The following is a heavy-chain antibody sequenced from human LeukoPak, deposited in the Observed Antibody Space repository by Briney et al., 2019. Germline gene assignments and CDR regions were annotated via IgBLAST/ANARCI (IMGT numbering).Heavy chain of an antibody. J-gene: IGHJ5*02. D-gene: IGHD1-7*01. CDR3: ARGTNWFDP. Sequence: SQTLSLTCAISVDCVSTNGAAWTWIRQPPSRGLDWLGRTYYRSKWYNDYAVSVKSRITINPDTSKNQFSLQLNSVTPEDTAVYYCARGTNWFDPWGQGTLVTVSS. CDR1: VDCVSTNGAA. V-gene: IGHV6-1*01. CDR2: TYYRSKWYN.